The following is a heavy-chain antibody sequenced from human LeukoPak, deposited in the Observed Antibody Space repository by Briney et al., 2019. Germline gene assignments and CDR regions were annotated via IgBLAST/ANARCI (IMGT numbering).Heavy chain of an antibody. CDR2: INHSGST. CDR1: GGSFSGYY. V-gene: IGHV4-34*01. CDR3: ARGRGYRIAAAVDY. D-gene: IGHD6-13*01. Sequence: PSETLSLTCAVYGGSFSGYYWSWIRQPPGKGLEWIGEINHSGSTNYNPSLKSRVTISVDTSKNQFSLKLSSVTAADTAVYYCARGRGYRIAAAVDYWGQGTLVTVSP. J-gene: IGHJ4*02.